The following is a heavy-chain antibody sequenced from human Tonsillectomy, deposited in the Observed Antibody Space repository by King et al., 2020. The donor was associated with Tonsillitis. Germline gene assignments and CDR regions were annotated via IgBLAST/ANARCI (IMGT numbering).Heavy chain of an antibody. CDR2: IFHSGST. Sequence: LQLQESGPGLVKPSETLSLTCTVSGYSISSGYYWGWIRQPPGKGLEWIGSIFHSGSTYYNPSLKSRVTISVDTSKNHFSLKLSSVTAADTAVYYCARVGHMNAFDIWGQGTMVTVSS. D-gene: IGHD2-21*01. CDR3: ARVGHMNAFDI. CDR1: GYSISSGYY. V-gene: IGHV4-38-2*02. J-gene: IGHJ3*02.